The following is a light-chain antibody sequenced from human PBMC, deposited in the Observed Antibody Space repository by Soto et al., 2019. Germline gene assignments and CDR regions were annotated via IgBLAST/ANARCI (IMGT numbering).Light chain of an antibody. CDR2: GES. CDR1: QSVGAQ. CDR3: QQRNDWGS. V-gene: IGKV3-11*01. J-gene: IGKJ4*01. Sequence: EVVLTQYPASLSLSPGERATLSCRASQSVGAQFAWDQQKPGQSPRLLIYGESNRASGISARFTGSGSGTDFTLTITSLEPEDSAVYFCQQRNDWGSFGGGTRIEIK.